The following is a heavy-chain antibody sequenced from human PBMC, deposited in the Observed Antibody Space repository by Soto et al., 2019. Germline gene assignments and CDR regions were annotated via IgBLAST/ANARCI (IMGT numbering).Heavy chain of an antibody. CDR2: ISHDGSDR. CDR1: GFTFSAYG. CDR3: PKGTVVAYQWFDS. V-gene: IGHV3-30*18. Sequence: QVELVESGGGVVQPGRSPRLCCEASGFTFSAYGMHWVRQAPGKGLEWVAAISHDGSDRYYADSVKGRFTISRDNSKNTLYLQMNSLRSEDTAIYYCPKGTVVAYQWFDSWVQGTLVTVSS. J-gene: IGHJ5*01. D-gene: IGHD3-22*01.